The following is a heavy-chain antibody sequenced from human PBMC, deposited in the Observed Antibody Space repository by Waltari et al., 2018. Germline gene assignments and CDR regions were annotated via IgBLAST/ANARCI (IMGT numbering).Heavy chain of an antibody. CDR3: ARHEKGSGDTAMVTTIDY. CDR2: IDYSGIS. Sequence: QLQLQESGPGLVKPSETLSLTCTVSGGSISSSSYYWGWIRQPPGKGLEWIGSIDYSGISYSHPALKRRYTISVETSKNQFSLKLSSVTAADTAVYYCARHEKGSGDTAMVTTIDYWGQGTLVTVSS. D-gene: IGHD5-18*01. CDR1: GGSISSSSYY. V-gene: IGHV4-39*01. J-gene: IGHJ4*02.